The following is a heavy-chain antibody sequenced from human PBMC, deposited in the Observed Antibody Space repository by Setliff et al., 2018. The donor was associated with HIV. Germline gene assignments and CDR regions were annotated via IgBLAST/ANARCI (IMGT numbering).Heavy chain of an antibody. CDR3: AKDVCSGAYCYAYYYYGMDV. V-gene: IGHV3-30*02. Sequence: GGSLRLSCAASVFTFNNYGMNWVRQAPGKGLEWVAFIRYDGSQKYYVDSVKGRFTISRDNSKNTLYLQMNSLRVEDTAVYYCAKDVCSGAYCYAYYYYGMDVWGQGTMVNVSS. D-gene: IGHD2-15*01. CDR2: IRYDGSQK. J-gene: IGHJ6*02. CDR1: VFTFNNYG.